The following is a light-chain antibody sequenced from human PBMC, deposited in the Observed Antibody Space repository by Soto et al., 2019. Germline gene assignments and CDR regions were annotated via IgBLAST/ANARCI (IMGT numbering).Light chain of an antibody. CDR2: AAS. Sequence: DIQMTQSPSSLSASVGDRVTITCRASQSISSYLNWYQQKPGKAPKFLIYAASSLHSGVPSRFSGSGSGTDFTLTISSLQPEDFATYYCQQSYSSPWTFGQGTKVEIK. J-gene: IGKJ1*01. CDR1: QSISSY. CDR3: QQSYSSPWT. V-gene: IGKV1-39*01.